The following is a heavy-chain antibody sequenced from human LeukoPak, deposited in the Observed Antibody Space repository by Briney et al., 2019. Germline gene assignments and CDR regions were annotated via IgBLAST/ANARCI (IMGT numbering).Heavy chain of an antibody. CDR3: ARARERYKLDY. CDR2: ISSSSSYI. V-gene: IGHV3-21*01. D-gene: IGHD5-18*01. CDR1: GFTFSSYS. J-gene: IGHJ4*02. Sequence: GGSLRLSCAASGFTFSSYSMNWVRQAPGKGLEWVSSISSSSSYIYYADSVKGRFTISRDNAKNSLYLQINSLRAEDTAVYYCARARERYKLDYWGQGTLVTVSS.